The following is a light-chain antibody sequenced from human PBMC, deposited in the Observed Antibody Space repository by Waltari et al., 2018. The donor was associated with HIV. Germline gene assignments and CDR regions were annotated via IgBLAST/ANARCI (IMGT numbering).Light chain of an antibody. Sequence: QSVLTQPPSASGTPGQRVTISCSGSSSNIGSNTVNWYQQLPGTAPKLLIYSNYHRPSGVPDRFSGSKSGTSASLTISGLHTEDEADYYCCTYAAKYVIFGGGTKLTVL. CDR2: SNY. CDR1: SSNIGSNT. V-gene: IGLV1-44*01. J-gene: IGLJ2*01. CDR3: CTYAAKYVI.